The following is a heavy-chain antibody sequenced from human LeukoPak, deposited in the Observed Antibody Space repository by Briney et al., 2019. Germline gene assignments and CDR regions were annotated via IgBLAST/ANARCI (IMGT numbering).Heavy chain of an antibody. D-gene: IGHD2-21*01. CDR2: ISYDGSNK. CDR1: GFTFSSYA. J-gene: IGHJ4*02. Sequence: GGSLRLSCAASGFTFSSYAMHWVRQAPGKGLEWVAVISYDGSNKYYADSVKGRFTISRDNSKNMLYLQMNSLRAEDTAVYYCARPPSVGCGGDCYSFDYWGQGTLVTVSS. CDR3: ARPPSVGCGGDCYSFDY. V-gene: IGHV3-30-3*01.